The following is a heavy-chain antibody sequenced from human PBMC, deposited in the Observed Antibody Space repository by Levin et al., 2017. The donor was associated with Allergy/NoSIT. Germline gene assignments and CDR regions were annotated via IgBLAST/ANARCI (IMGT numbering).Heavy chain of an antibody. CDR2: IYSDGRR. V-gene: IGHV3-66*01. Sequence: GESLKISCAASGFNVADKYMSWVRQAPGKGLEWVSLIYSDGRRYYADSVKGRFIISRDNSKNTVDLQVNSLRVGDTAVYYCARDDYGLDVWGQGTTVTVSS. CDR3: ARDDYGLDV. CDR1: GFNVADKY. J-gene: IGHJ6*02.